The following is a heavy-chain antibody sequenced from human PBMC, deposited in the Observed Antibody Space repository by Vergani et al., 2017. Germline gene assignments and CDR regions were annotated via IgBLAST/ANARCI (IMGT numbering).Heavy chain of an antibody. Sequence: QVQLVQSGAEVKKPGASVKVSCKASGYTFTSYDINWVRQATGQGLEWMGWMNPNSGNTGYAQKFQGRVTMTRNTSISTAYMELSSLRSEDTAVYYCARGLADYEFWSGYNWFDPWGQGTLVTVSS. CDR3: ARGLADYEFWSGYNWFDP. CDR2: MNPNSGNT. CDR1: GYTFTSYD. D-gene: IGHD3-3*01. J-gene: IGHJ5*02. V-gene: IGHV1-8*01.